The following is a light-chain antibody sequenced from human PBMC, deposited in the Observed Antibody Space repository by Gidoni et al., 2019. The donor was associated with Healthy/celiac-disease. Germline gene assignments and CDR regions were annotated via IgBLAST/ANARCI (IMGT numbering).Light chain of an antibody. V-gene: IGKV1-NL1*01. Sequence: DIQMTQSPSSLSASVGDRVTITCRASQGISNSLAWYQQKPGKAPKLLLYAASRLESGVPSRFSGSGSGTDYTLTISSLQPEDFATYYCQQYYSTPQTFXRXTKVEIK. CDR2: AAS. CDR1: QGISNS. J-gene: IGKJ1*01. CDR3: QQYYSTPQT.